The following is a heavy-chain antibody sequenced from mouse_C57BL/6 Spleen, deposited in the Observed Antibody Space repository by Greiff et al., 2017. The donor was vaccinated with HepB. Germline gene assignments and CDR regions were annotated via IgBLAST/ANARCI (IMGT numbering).Heavy chain of an antibody. CDR1: GFTFSDYY. J-gene: IGHJ1*03. CDR2: INYDGSST. Sequence: EVMLVESEGGLVQPGSSMKLSCTASGFTFSDYYMAWVRQVPEKGLEWVANINYDGSSTYYLDSLKSRFIISRDNAKNILYLQMSSLKSEDTATYYCARGYMGYFDVWGTGTTVTVSS. D-gene: IGHD1-1*02. CDR3: ARGYMGYFDV. V-gene: IGHV5-16*01.